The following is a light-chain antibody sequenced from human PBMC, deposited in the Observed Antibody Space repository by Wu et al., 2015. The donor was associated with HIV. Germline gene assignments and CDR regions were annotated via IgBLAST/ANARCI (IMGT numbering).Light chain of an antibody. CDR1: QYVSSSY. J-gene: IGKJ1*01. CDR3: QQYGSSPQT. Sequence: EIVLTQSPGTLSLSPGERATLSCRASQYVSSSYLAWYRQKPGQAPRLLIYGASSRATGIPDRFSGSGSGTDFTLTINRLEPEDFAVYYCQQYGSSPQTFGQGTKVEIK. CDR2: GAS. V-gene: IGKV3-20*01.